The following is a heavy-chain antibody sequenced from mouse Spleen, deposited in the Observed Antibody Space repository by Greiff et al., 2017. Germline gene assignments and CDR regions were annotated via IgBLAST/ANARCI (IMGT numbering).Heavy chain of an antibody. J-gene: IGHJ4*01. Sequence: QVQLQQSGPGLVAPSQSLSITCTVSGFSLTSYGVDWVRQSPGKGLEWLGVIWGGGSTNYNSALKSRLSISKDNSKSQVFLKMNSLQTDDTAMYYCATLYYDYERNAMDYWGQGTSVTVSS. V-gene: IGHV2-6*01. CDR2: IWGGGST. D-gene: IGHD2-4*01. CDR3: ATLYYDYERNAMDY. CDR1: GFSLTSYG.